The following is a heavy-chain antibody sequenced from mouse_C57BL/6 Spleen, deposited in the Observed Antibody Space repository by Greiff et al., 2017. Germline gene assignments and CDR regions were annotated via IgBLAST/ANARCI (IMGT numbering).Heavy chain of an antibody. V-gene: IGHV5-4*01. J-gene: IGHJ2*01. CDR2: ISDGGSYT. CDR3: ARDGYGSSLDY. D-gene: IGHD1-1*01. Sequence: EVQRVESGGGLVKPGGSLKLSCAASGFTFSSYAMSWVRQTPEKRLEWVATISDGGSYTYYPDNVKGRFTISRDNAKNNLYLQMSHLKSEDTAMYYCARDGYGSSLDYWGQGTTLTVSS. CDR1: GFTFSSYA.